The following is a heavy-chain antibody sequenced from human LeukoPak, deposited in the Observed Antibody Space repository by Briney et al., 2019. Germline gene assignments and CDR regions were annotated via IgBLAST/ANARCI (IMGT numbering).Heavy chain of an antibody. J-gene: IGHJ4*02. CDR2: IHPNSGGT. D-gene: IGHD2-15*01. CDR1: GYTFTAYY. Sequence: ASVKVSCKASGYTFTAYYVHWVRQAPGQGPEWMGWIHPNSGGTKYAQNFQGRVTMTRDTSITTAYLELSSLRSDDTAVYYCATGDIYWDYWGQGTLVTVSS. V-gene: IGHV1-2*02. CDR3: ATGDIYWDY.